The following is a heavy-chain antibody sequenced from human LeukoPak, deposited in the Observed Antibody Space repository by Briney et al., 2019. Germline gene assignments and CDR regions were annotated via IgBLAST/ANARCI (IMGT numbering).Heavy chain of an antibody. CDR1: GGSISSGSYY. CDR2: IYTSGST. CDR3: ARDPIPYSSSWYDRAY. V-gene: IGHV4-61*02. Sequence: SETLPLTCTVSGGSISSGSYYWSWIRQPAGKGLEWIGRIYTSGSTNYNPSLKSRVTISVDTSKNQFSLKLSSVTAADTAVYYCARDPIPYSSSWYDRAYWGQGTLVTVSS. J-gene: IGHJ4*02. D-gene: IGHD6-13*01.